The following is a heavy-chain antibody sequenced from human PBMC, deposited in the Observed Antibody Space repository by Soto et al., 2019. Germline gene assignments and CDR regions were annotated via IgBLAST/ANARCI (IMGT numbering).Heavy chain of an antibody. V-gene: IGHV3-30*18. J-gene: IGHJ6*02. CDR1: GFTFSSYG. CDR2: ISYDGSNK. Sequence: GGSLRLSCAASGFTFSSYGMHWVRQAPGKGLEWVAVISYDGSNKYYADSVKGRFTISRDNSKNTLYLQMNSLRAEDTAVYYCAKAYSSSWMAWVYYYGMDVWGQGTTVTVSS. D-gene: IGHD6-13*01. CDR3: AKAYSSSWMAWVYYYGMDV.